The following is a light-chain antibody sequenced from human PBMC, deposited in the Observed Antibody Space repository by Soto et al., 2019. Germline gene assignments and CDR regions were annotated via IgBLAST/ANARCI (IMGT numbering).Light chain of an antibody. Sequence: EIVLTQSPATLSLSPGERATISCRASRSVTGYLAWYQQKPGQAPRLLIYDASSRATGIPPRFSGSGSGTDFTLTITSLEPEDFAVYYCQQRSDWPSTFGGGTKVEI. CDR1: RSVTGY. J-gene: IGKJ4*01. CDR3: QQRSDWPST. CDR2: DAS. V-gene: IGKV3-11*01.